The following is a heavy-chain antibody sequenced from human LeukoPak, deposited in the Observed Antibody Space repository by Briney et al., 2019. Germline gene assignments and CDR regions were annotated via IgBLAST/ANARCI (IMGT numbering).Heavy chain of an antibody. D-gene: IGHD7-27*01. CDR3: AREGTGDQDYCYYGMDV. J-gene: IGHJ6*02. V-gene: IGHV1-8*01. CDR2: MNPNSGNT. Sequence: ASVKVSCKASGYTFTSYDINWVRQATGQGLEWMGWMNPNSGNTGYAQKFQGRVTMTRNTSISTAYMELSSLRSEDTAVYYCAREGTGDQDYCYYGMDVWGQGTTVTVSS. CDR1: GYTFTSYD.